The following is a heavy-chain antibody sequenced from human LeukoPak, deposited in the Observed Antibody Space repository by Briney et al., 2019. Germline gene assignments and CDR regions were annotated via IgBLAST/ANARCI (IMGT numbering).Heavy chain of an antibody. J-gene: IGHJ3*02. Sequence: ASVKVSCKASGYTFTGYYMHWVRQAPGQGLEWMGWINPNSGGTNYAQKFQGRVTMTRDTSISTAYMELSRLRSDDTAVYYCARLNSRGYSGYDAFDIWGQGTMVTVSS. CDR2: INPNSGGT. V-gene: IGHV1-2*02. D-gene: IGHD5-12*01. CDR1: GYTFTGYY. CDR3: ARLNSRGYSGYDAFDI.